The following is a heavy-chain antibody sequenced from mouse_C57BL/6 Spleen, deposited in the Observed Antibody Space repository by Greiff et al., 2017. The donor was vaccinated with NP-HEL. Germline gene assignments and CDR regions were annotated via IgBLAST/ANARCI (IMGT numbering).Heavy chain of an antibody. CDR2: IWSGGST. CDR3: ARGSSYSYWYFDV. Sequence: XQLQQSGPGLVQPSQSLSITCTVSGFSLTSYGVHWVRQSPGKGLEWLGVIWSGGSTDYNAAFISRLSISKDNSKSQVFFKMNSLQADDTAIYYCARGSSYSYWYFDVWGTGTTVTVSS. CDR1: GFSLTSYG. J-gene: IGHJ1*03. D-gene: IGHD1-1*01. V-gene: IGHV2-2*01.